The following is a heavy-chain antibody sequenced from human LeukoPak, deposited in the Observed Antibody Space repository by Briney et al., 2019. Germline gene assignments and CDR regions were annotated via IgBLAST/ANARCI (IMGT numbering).Heavy chain of an antibody. CDR1: GFTFSSYD. V-gene: IGHV3-30*18. J-gene: IGHJ4*02. Sequence: PGRSLRLSCAASGFTFSSYDMHWVRQAPGKGLEWVAIISYDGSNKYYADSVKGRLTISRDNSKNTLYLQMNTLRVEDTAVYYCAKRNGFWGQGTLVTVSS. CDR2: ISYDGSNK. CDR3: AKRNGF. D-gene: IGHD1-1*01.